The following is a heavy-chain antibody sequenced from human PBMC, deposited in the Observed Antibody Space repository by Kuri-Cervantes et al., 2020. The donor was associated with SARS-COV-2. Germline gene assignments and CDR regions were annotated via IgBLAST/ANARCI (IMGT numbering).Heavy chain of an antibody. J-gene: IGHJ6*02. Sequence: GGSLRLSCAASGFSFSSYAMSWVRQAPGKGLEWVSVISGSGTGVYYADSVKGRFTISRDNSKNTLYLRMNSLRAEDTAVYFCAKDPTATTEYYYAMDVWGQGTTVTVSS. D-gene: IGHD1-7*01. CDR2: ISGSGTGV. V-gene: IGHV3-23*01. CDR1: GFSFSSYA. CDR3: AKDPTATTEYYYAMDV.